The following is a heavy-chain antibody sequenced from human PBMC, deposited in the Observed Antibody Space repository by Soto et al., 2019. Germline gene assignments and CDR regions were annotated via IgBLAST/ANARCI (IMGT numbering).Heavy chain of an antibody. CDR3: AGLFRDVYDADGY. V-gene: IGHV4-59*08. CDR1: GSPISSYH. J-gene: IGHJ4*02. Sequence: SETLSLPCNVSGSPISSYHWSWIRHSPGKGLEWIGYTSNTAPTIYNPSLKRRVTISADTSKNQFSLRLSSVTAADTAVYLVAGLFRDVYDADGYWGQGALDTDAS. CDR2: TSNTAPT. D-gene: IGHD5-12*01.